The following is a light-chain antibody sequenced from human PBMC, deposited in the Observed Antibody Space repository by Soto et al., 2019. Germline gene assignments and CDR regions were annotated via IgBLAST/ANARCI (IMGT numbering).Light chain of an antibody. CDR3: QQYGSSRWT. J-gene: IGKJ1*01. CDR2: GAS. Sequence: EIVLTQSPGTLSLSQGERATLSCRASQSVSSSYLAWYQQKPGQAPRLLIYGASSSATGIPDRFSGSGSGTDFTLTIIRLEPEDFAVYYCQQYGSSRWTFGQGTKVEIK. V-gene: IGKV3-20*01. CDR1: QSVSSSY.